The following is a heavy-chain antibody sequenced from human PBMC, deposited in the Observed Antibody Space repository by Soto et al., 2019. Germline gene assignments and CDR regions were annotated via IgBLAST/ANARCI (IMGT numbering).Heavy chain of an antibody. CDR1: GGSISSSSYY. CDR2: IYYSGST. Sequence: PSETLSLTCTVSGGSISSSSYYWGWIRQPPGKGLEWIGSIYYSGSTYYNPSLKSRVTISVDTSKNQFSLKLSSVTAADTAVYYCARQGRTPNWFDPWGQGTLVTVSS. V-gene: IGHV4-39*01. CDR3: ARQGRTPNWFDP. J-gene: IGHJ5*02. D-gene: IGHD2-2*01.